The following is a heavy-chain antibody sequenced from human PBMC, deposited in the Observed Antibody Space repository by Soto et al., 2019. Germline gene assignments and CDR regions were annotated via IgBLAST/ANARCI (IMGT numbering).Heavy chain of an antibody. D-gene: IGHD1-1*01. Sequence: PSETLSLTCTVSGGSISSYYWSWIRQPPGKGLEWIGYMHYRGNTDSNPSLRSRVTISVDTSKNQFSLKVSSVTAADTAVYYCARGGGTGDYYFYAMDVWGQGTTVTVS. J-gene: IGHJ6*02. CDR3: ARGGGTGDYYFYAMDV. CDR1: GGSISSYY. V-gene: IGHV4-59*01. CDR2: MHYRGNT.